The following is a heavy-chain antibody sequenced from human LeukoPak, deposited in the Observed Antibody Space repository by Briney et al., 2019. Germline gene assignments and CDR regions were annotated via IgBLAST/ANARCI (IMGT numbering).Heavy chain of an antibody. V-gene: IGHV3-30*18. J-gene: IGHJ4*02. CDR3: AKSLEIVGAPRGFDY. Sequence: PGRSLRLSCAASGFTFSSYGMHWVRQAPGKGLEWVAVISYDGSNKYYADSVKGRFTISRDNSKNTLYLQMNSLRAEDTAVYYCAKSLEIVGAPRGFDYWGQGTLVTVSS. CDR2: ISYDGSNK. CDR1: GFTFSSYG. D-gene: IGHD1-26*01.